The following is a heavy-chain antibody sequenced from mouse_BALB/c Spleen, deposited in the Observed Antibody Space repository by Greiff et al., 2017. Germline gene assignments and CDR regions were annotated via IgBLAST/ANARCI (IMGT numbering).Heavy chain of an antibody. CDR2: ISSGGST. D-gene: IGHD1-1*01. CDR1: GFTFSSYA. Sequence: DVKLVESGGGLVKPGGSLKLSCAASGFTFSSYAMSWVRQTPEKRLEWVASISSGGSTYYPDSVKGRFTISRDNARNILYLQMSSLRSEDTAMYYCARVPHYYGSSYGFAYWGQGTLVTVSA. J-gene: IGHJ3*01. CDR3: ARVPHYYGSSYGFAY. V-gene: IGHV5-6-5*01.